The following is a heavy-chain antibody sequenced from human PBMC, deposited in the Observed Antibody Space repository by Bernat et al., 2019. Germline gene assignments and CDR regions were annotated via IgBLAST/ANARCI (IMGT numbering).Heavy chain of an antibody. CDR3: ARDPYSSSLGAFDS. V-gene: IGHV4-34*01. J-gene: IGHJ4*02. D-gene: IGHD6-13*01. CDR2: INHSGST. Sequence: QVQLQQWGAGLLKSSETLSLICAVYGGTFNNYYWSWIRQPPGKGLEWIGEINHSGSTIYNPSLKSRVAISVDTSKNQLSLKLRSVTAADTAVYYCARDPYSSSLGAFDSWGQGTLVTVSS. CDR1: GGTFNNYY.